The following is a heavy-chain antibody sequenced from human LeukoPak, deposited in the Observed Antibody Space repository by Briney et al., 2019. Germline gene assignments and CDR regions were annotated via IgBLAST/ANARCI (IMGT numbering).Heavy chain of an antibody. CDR1: GFTFSSYN. D-gene: IGHD3-9*01. CDR3: AREVEDLTGSMGYYLHYYVMDV. V-gene: IGHV3-48*01. J-gene: IGHJ6*02. Sequence: GGSLRLSCAASGFTFSSYNMNWVRQAPGKGLEWVSYISSSSSTIYYADSVKGRFTISRDNAKNSLYLQMNSLRGEDTAVYYCAREVEDLTGSMGYYLHYYVMDVWGQGTTVTVSS. CDR2: ISSSSSTI.